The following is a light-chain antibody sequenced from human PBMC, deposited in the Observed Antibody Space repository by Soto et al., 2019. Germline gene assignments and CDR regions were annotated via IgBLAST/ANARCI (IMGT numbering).Light chain of an antibody. CDR2: DVT. J-gene: IGLJ2*01. CDR1: ISDVGGYNY. Sequence: QSALTQPRSVSGSPGQSVTISCTGTISDVGGYNYVSWYQRHPGKAPKLIISDVTKRPSGVPDRFSGSKSGNTASLTISGLQAEDEADYDCCSFAGSHILIFGGGTKVTVL. V-gene: IGLV2-11*01. CDR3: CSFAGSHILI.